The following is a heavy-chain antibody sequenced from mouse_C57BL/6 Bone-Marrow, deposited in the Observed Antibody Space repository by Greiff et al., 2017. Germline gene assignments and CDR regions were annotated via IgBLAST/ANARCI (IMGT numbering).Heavy chain of an antibody. V-gene: IGHV1-59*01. CDR3: ASSSYYYGSSKGYFDV. D-gene: IGHD1-1*01. CDR2: IDPSDSYT. J-gene: IGHJ1*03. Sequence: QVQLQQSGAELVRPGTSVKLSCKASGYTFTSYWMHWVKQRPGQGLEWIGVIDPSDSYTNYNQKFKGKATLTVDTSSSTAYMQLSSLTSEASAVYYCASSSYYYGSSKGYFDVWGTGTTVTVSS. CDR1: GYTFTSYW.